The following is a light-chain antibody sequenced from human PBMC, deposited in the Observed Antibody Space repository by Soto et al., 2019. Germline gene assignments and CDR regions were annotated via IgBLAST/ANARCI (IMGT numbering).Light chain of an antibody. CDR2: GAS. V-gene: IGKV3-20*01. Sequence: ETVLTQSPGTLSLSPGERATLSCRASQSITNNYLAWYQQKPGQAPRLLIYGASSRVTGIPDRFSGSGSGTDFTLTISRLEPEDFAVYYCQQYRTSPITFGQGTRLAMK. CDR1: QSITNNY. CDR3: QQYRTSPIT. J-gene: IGKJ5*01.